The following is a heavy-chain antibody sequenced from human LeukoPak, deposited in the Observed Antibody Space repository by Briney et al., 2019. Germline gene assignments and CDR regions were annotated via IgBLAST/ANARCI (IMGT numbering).Heavy chain of an antibody. J-gene: IGHJ4*02. D-gene: IGHD3-10*01. Sequence: SETLSLTCTVSGGSISSYYWSWIRQPPGKGLEWIGYISYSGSTNYNPSLKSRVTISADTSKNQFSLKLSSVIAADTAVYYCVRVVVRGGIDYWGQGTLVTVSS. CDR1: GGSISSYY. V-gene: IGHV4-59*01. CDR2: ISYSGST. CDR3: VRVVVRGGIDY.